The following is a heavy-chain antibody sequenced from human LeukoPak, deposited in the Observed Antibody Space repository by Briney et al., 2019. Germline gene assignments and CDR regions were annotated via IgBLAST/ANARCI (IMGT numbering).Heavy chain of an antibody. Sequence: PSETLSLTCAVSGYSISIAYYWGWIRPPPGKGLEWIGRIFRGGSTSYNPSLKSRLTMSMDTSKNQFSLQLTSVTAADTAVYYCARYGSPGSGSTPLEYWGQGIPGTISS. CDR3: ARYGSPGSGSTPLEY. V-gene: IGHV4-38-2*01. CDR2: IFRGGST. D-gene: IGHD3-3*01. J-gene: IGHJ4*02. CDR1: GYSISIAYY.